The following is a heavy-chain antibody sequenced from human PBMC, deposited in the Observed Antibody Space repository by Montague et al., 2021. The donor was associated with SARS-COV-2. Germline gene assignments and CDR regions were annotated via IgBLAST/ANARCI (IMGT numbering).Heavy chain of an antibody. CDR1: GGSISSSNYY. J-gene: IGHJ4*02. D-gene: IGHD6-19*01. Sequence: SETLSLTCTVSGGSISSSNYYWGWIRQPPGEGLEWIGSIYYSGTTYYNPSLQSRVTISVDTSKKQFSLKLSSVTAADTAVYYCAGETYTSGWFQQFDYWGQGTLVTVSS. V-gene: IGHV4-39*01. CDR2: IYYSGTT. CDR3: AGETYTSGWFQQFDY.